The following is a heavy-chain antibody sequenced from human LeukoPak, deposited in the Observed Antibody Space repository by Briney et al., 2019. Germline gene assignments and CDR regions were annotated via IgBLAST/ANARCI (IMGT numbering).Heavy chain of an antibody. D-gene: IGHD6-13*01. CDR2: ISSSGSTI. V-gene: IGHV3-48*03. CDR1: GFTFSSYE. Sequence: RSGGSLRLSCAASGFTFSSYEMNWVRQAPGKGLEWVSYISSSGSTIYYADSVKGRFTISRDIAKNSLYLQMNSLRAEDTAVYYCARDGGPGYSSSWYLYWGQGTLVTVSS. CDR3: ARDGGPGYSSSWYLY. J-gene: IGHJ4*02.